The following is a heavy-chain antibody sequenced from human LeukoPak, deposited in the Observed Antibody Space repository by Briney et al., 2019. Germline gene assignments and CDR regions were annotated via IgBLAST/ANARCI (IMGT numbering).Heavy chain of an antibody. CDR3: AKDATPRNRLWDHFDS. CDR1: GFTFNIYG. J-gene: IGHJ4*02. V-gene: IGHV3-23*01. CDR2: VGGGDGI. D-gene: IGHD2-21*01. Sequence: PGGSLRLSCVASGFTFNIYGMRWVRQAPGKGREGVSGVGGGDGIHYADSVKGRFTGYRDDAKNTVYLQMNSLRVEDTAIYFCAKDATPRNRLWDHFDSWGQGTLVSVPS.